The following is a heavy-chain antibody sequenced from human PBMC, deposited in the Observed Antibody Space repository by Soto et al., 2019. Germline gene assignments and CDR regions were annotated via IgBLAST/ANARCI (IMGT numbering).Heavy chain of an antibody. CDR1: GGTLSDHG. V-gene: IGHV1-69*06. Sequence: QVQLEQSGAGVKKPGSSVKISCKASGGTLSDHGVSWLRQAPGQGLEWVGGTIPVFNTANYAPKFQGRVTIAADKSTNIAYMELGSLRSDDTAFYYCARGVYGSGNYYTGPSAFDIWGQGTLVIVSS. CDR2: TIPVFNTA. J-gene: IGHJ3*02. CDR3: ARGVYGSGNYYTGPSAFDI. D-gene: IGHD3-10*01.